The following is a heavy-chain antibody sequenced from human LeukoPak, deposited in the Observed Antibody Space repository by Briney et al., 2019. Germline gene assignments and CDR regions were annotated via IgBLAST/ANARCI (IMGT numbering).Heavy chain of an antibody. CDR2: IIPILGIA. V-gene: IGHV1-69*04. CDR1: GGTFSSYA. CDR3: ARGKYSSGWYRSFDY. Sequence: SVKVSCKASGGTFSSYAISWVRQAPGQGLEWMGRIIPILGIANYAQKFQGRVTITADKSTSTAYMELSSLRSEDTAVYYCARGKYSSGWYRSFDYWGQGTLVTVSS. J-gene: IGHJ4*02. D-gene: IGHD6-19*01.